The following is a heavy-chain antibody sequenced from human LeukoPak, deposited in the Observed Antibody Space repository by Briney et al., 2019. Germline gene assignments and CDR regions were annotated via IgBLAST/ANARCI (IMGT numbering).Heavy chain of an antibody. Sequence: GGSPRLSCAASGFTFSSYAMHWVRQAPGKGLEWVAVISYDGSNKYYADSVKGRFTISRDNSKNTLYLQMNSLRAEDTAVYYCARGTAMVKNYFDYWGQGTLVTVSS. CDR1: GFTFSSYA. CDR3: ARGTAMVKNYFDY. CDR2: ISYDGSNK. D-gene: IGHD5-18*01. V-gene: IGHV3-30-3*01. J-gene: IGHJ4*02.